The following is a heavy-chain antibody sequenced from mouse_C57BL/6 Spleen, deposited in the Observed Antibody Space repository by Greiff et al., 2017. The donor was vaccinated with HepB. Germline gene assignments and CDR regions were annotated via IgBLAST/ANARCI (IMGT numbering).Heavy chain of an antibody. Sequence: VQLQQSGPELVKPGASVKISCKASGYTFTDYYMNWVKQSHGKSLEWIGDINPNNGGTSYNQKFKGKATLTVDKSSSTAYMELRSLTSEDSAVYYCARSTQADAMDYWGQGTSVTVSS. D-gene: IGHD3-2*02. CDR1: GYTFTDYY. CDR3: ARSTQADAMDY. CDR2: INPNNGGT. V-gene: IGHV1-26*01. J-gene: IGHJ4*01.